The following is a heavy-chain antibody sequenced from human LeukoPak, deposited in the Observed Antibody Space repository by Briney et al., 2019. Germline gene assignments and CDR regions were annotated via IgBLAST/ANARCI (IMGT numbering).Heavy chain of an antibody. CDR1: GGSISSGGYY. Sequence: SETLSLTCTVSGGSISSGGYYWSWIRQHLGKGLEWIGYIYYSGSTYYNPSLKSRVTISVDTSKNQFSLKLSSVTAADTAVYYCARSRSGWYGSDAFDIWGQGTMVTVSS. J-gene: IGHJ3*02. V-gene: IGHV4-31*03. CDR3: ARSRSGWYGSDAFDI. D-gene: IGHD6-19*01. CDR2: IYYSGST.